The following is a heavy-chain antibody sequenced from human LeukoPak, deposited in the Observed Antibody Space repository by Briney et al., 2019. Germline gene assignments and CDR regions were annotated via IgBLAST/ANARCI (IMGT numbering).Heavy chain of an antibody. CDR1: GGSISSGDYS. J-gene: IGHJ6*02. D-gene: IGHD5-18*01. Sequence: PSETLSLTCAVSGGSISSGDYSWSWIRQSPGRGLEWIGYISDSGSTNYNPSLKSRVTISVDTSKNQFSLKLSSVTAADTAVYYCARVPPVDTAMVTDYYGMDVWGQGTAVTVSS. CDR2: ISDSGST. CDR3: ARVPPVDTAMVTDYYGMDV. V-gene: IGHV4-61*08.